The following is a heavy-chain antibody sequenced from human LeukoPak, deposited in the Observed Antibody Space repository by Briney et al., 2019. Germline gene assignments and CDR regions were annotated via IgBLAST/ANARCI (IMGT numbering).Heavy chain of an antibody. CDR3: AKGYCTNGVCYHFDY. V-gene: IGHV3-48*01. CDR2: ISSSSSTI. D-gene: IGHD2-8*01. CDR1: GFTFSTYS. Sequence: GGSLRLSCAASGFTFSTYSMNWVRQAPGKGLEWVSYISSSSSTIYYADSVKGRFTISRDNAKNSLYLQMNSLRAEDTAVYYCAKGYCTNGVCYHFDYWGQGTLVTVSS. J-gene: IGHJ4*02.